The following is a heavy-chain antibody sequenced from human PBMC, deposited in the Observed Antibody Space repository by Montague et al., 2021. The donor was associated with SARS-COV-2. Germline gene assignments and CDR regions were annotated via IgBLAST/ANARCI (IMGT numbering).Heavy chain of an antibody. D-gene: IGHD4-17*01. CDR2: IWYDGSNK. V-gene: IGHV3-33*06. J-gene: IGHJ5*02. Sequence: SLRLSCAASGFTFGSYAMHWVRQSPGKGLEWVAVIWYDGSNKYYADSVKGRFTISRDNSKNTLYLQMNSLRAEDTAVYYCAKSVKPYGYYVGWFDPWGQGTLVTVSS. CDR1: GFTFGSYA. CDR3: AKSVKPYGYYVGWFDP.